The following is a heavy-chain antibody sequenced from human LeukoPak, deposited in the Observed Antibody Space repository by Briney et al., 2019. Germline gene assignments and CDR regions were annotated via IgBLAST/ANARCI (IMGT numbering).Heavy chain of an antibody. D-gene: IGHD5-12*01. CDR3: VKDSGHDYFYFDF. Sequence: GGSLRLSCTASGFTFDDYTMHWVRQVSGKGLEWVSLISGDGESEYYADSVKGRFTISRDNSKNSLHLQMNSLTTEDSALYYCVKDSGHDYFYFDFWGQGTLVTVSS. J-gene: IGHJ4*02. CDR1: GFTFDDYT. CDR2: ISGDGESE. V-gene: IGHV3-43*01.